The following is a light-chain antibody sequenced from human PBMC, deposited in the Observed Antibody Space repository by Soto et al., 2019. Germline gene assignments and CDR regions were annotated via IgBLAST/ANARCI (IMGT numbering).Light chain of an antibody. CDR1: SSDVGTYNY. V-gene: IGLV2-14*01. CDR3: QAWDDSLNGPV. Sequence: QSVLTQPASVSGSPGQSITISCTGTSSDVGTYNYVSWYQHHPGKAPKLIIYEVSNRPSGVSNRFSAAKSDTSASLTISGLQSEDEADYICQAWDDSLNGPVFGGGTQLTVL. CDR2: EVS. J-gene: IGLJ7*01.